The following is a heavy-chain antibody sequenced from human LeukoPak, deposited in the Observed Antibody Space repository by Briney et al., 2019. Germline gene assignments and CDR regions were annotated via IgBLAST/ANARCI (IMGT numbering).Heavy chain of an antibody. Sequence: ASVKVSCKASGCTFTSYDINWVRQATGQGLEWMGWMNPNSGNTGYAQKFQGRVTMTRNTSISTAYMELSSLRSEDTAVYYCARRSIAVAGFDYWGQGTLVTVSS. J-gene: IGHJ4*02. CDR2: MNPNSGNT. CDR1: GCTFTSYD. CDR3: ARRSIAVAGFDY. D-gene: IGHD6-13*01. V-gene: IGHV1-8*01.